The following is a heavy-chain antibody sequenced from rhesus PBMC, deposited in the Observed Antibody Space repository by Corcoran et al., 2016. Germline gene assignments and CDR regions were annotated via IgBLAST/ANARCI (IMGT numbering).Heavy chain of an antibody. V-gene: IGHV3-16*02. CDR2: IKRKADGITA. D-gene: IGHD6S26*01. Sequence: EVQLVESGGGLVQPGGSLRRSCAASGFTFSNFWMRWVRQAPGKGRDWVGRIKRKADGITAAYDESVKVRFTISGDDSKNTLYMQMNSLKTEDTAVYYCTRGGSGWSGYFDCWGQGVLVTVSS. CDR1: GFTFSNFW. CDR3: TRGGSGWSGYFDC. J-gene: IGHJ4*01.